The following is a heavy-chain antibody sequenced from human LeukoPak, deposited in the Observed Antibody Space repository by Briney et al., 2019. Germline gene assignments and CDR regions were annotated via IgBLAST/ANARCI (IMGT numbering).Heavy chain of an antibody. D-gene: IGHD5-24*01. Sequence: PGGSLRLSCAASGFTFSSYSMNWVRQAPGKGLEWVSYISSSSSTIYYADSVKGRFTISRDNSKNTLYLQMNSLRAEDTAVYYCARDREMATMTSFDYWGQGTLVTVSS. CDR2: ISSSSSTI. J-gene: IGHJ4*02. CDR3: ARDREMATMTSFDY. CDR1: GFTFSSYS. V-gene: IGHV3-48*01.